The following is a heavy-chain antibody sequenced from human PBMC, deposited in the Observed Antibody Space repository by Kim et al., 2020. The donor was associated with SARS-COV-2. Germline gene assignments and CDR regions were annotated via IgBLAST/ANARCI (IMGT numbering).Heavy chain of an antibody. CDR3: AGEGHSSGRAGTFDY. D-gene: IGHD6-19*01. Sequence: VEGRFTVSRDNSQNTLFLEIDSVRPEDTAVYYCAGEGHSSGRAGTFDYWGQGTLVTVSS. J-gene: IGHJ4*02. V-gene: IGHV3-30*01.